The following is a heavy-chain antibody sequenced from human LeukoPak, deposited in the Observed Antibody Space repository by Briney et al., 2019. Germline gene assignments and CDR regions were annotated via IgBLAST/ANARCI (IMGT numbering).Heavy chain of an antibody. D-gene: IGHD4-17*01. J-gene: IGHJ3*02. CDR3: AREDDYGDRGDAFDI. CDR2: ISSSSSYI. V-gene: IGHV3-21*01. CDR1: GFTFSSYS. Sequence: GGPLRLSCAASGFTFSSYSMNWVRQAPGKRLGWVSSISSSSSYIYCADSVKGRFTISRDNAKNSLYLQMDSLRAEDTAVYYCAREDDYGDRGDAFDIWGQGTMVTVSS.